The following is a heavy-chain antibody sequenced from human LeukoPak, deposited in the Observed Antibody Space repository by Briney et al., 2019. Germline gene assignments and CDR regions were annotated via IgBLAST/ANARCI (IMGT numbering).Heavy chain of an antibody. D-gene: IGHD6-13*01. CDR3: AKRRTAAAGIFDY. Sequence: AGGSLRLSCAASGFTFSSYAMSWVRQAPGKGLEWVSAISGSGGSTYYADSVKGRFAISRDNSKNTLYLQMNSLRAEDTAVYYCAKRRTAAAGIFDYWGQGTLVTVSS. J-gene: IGHJ4*02. V-gene: IGHV3-23*01. CDR1: GFTFSSYA. CDR2: ISGSGGST.